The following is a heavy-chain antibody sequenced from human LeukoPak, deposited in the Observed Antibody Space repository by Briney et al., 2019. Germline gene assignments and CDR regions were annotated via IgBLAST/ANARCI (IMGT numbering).Heavy chain of an antibody. CDR1: GGSFSGYY. CDR3: ARVPYRNY. CDR2: INHSGST. Sequence: SETLSLTCAVYGGSFSGYYWSWIRQPPGKGLEWIGEINHSGSTNYNPSLKSRVTISVDTSKNQFSLKLSSVTAADTAVYYCARVPYRNYWGQGTLVTVSS. J-gene: IGHJ4*02. V-gene: IGHV4-34*01. D-gene: IGHD4-11*01.